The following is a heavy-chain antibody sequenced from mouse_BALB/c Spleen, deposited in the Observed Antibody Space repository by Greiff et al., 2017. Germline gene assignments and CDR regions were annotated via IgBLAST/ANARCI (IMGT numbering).Heavy chain of an antibody. CDR1: GYAFTNYL. J-gene: IGHJ2*01. CDR3: ARSVYGNYFDY. D-gene: IGHD2-1*01. V-gene: IGHV1-54*03. Sequence: QVQLKQSGAELVRPGTSVKVSCKASGYAFTNYLIEWVKQRPGQGLEWIGVINPGSGGTNYNEKFKGKATLTADKSSSTAYMQLSSLTSDDSAVYFCARSVYGNYFDYWGQGTTLTVSS. CDR2: INPGSGGT.